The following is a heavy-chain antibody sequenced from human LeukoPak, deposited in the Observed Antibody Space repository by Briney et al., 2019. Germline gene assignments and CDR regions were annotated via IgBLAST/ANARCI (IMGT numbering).Heavy chain of an antibody. Sequence: PGGSLRLSCAASGFTFSSYSMNWVRQAPGKGLEWVSSISSSSSYIYYADSVKGRFTISRDNAKNSLYLQMNSLRAEDTAVYYCAREEAAAGRADAFDIWGQGTMVTVSS. V-gene: IGHV3-21*01. D-gene: IGHD6-13*01. CDR3: AREEAAAGRADAFDI. CDR2: ISSSSSYI. CDR1: GFTFSSYS. J-gene: IGHJ3*02.